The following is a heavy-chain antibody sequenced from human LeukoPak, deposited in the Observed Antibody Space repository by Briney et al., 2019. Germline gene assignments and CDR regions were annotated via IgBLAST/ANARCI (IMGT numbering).Heavy chain of an antibody. CDR1: GYTFTSYG. CDR3: ARRTYSSSSSIFDY. J-gene: IGHJ4*02. Sequence: ASVKVSCKASGYTFTSYGISWVRQAPGQGLEWMAWISGYNGNTNYAQKLQGRVTMTTDTSTSTASMELRSLRSDDTAVYYCARRTYSSSSSIFDYRGQGTLVTVSS. D-gene: IGHD6-6*01. V-gene: IGHV1-18*01. CDR2: ISGYNGNT.